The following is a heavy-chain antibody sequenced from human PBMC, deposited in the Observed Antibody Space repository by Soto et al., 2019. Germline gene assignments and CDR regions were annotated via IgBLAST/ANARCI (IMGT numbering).Heavy chain of an antibody. J-gene: IGHJ4*02. V-gene: IGHV1-3*01. D-gene: IGHD5-18*01. Sequence: QVQLVQSGAEVKKPGASVKVSCKASGYTFISYAMNWVRQAPGQRLEWMGWINAGNCNTKYSQKFQGRVTITRDTSASTGYMELSSLRSEDTAVYYCARDPGYSYGYNWGQGTLVTVSS. CDR1: GYTFISYA. CDR3: ARDPGYSYGYN. CDR2: INAGNCNT.